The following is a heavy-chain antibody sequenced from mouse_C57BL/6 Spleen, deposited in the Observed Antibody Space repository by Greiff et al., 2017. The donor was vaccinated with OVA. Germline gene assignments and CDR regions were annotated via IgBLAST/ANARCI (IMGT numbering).Heavy chain of an antibody. V-gene: IGHV5-6*01. CDR3: ARANSNSRYFDY. Sequence: EVKLQESGGDLVKPGGSLKLSCAASGFTFSSYGMSWVRQTPDKRLEWVATISSGGSYTYYPDSVKGRFTISRDNAKNTLYLQMSSLKSEDTAMYYCARANSNSRYFDYWGQGTTLTVSS. J-gene: IGHJ2*01. CDR1: GFTFSSYG. D-gene: IGHD2-5*01. CDR2: ISSGGSYT.